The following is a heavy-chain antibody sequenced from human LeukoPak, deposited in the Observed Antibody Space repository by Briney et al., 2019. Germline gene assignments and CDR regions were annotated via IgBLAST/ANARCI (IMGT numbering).Heavy chain of an antibody. Sequence: GGSLRLSCAASGFTFSSYAMSWVRQAPGKGLEWVGFIRSKAYGGATEYAASVKGRFTISRDDSKSIAYLQMNSLKTEDTAVYYCTREPKVGATNPYYFDYWGQGTLVTVSS. CDR3: TREPKVGATNPYYFDY. CDR1: GFTFSSYA. CDR2: IRSKAYGGAT. D-gene: IGHD1-26*01. V-gene: IGHV3-49*04. J-gene: IGHJ4*02.